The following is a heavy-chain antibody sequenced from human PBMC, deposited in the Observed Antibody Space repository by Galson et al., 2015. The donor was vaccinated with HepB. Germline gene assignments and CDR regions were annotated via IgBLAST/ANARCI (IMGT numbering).Heavy chain of an antibody. D-gene: IGHD6-13*01. Sequence: SVKVSCKASGYTFTSYAMHWVRQAPGQRLEWMGWINAGNGNTKYSQKFQGRVTITRDTSASTAYMELSSLRSEDTAVYYCARGVGIAAAELFDYWGQGTLVTVSS. CDR3: ARGVGIAAAELFDY. V-gene: IGHV1-3*01. CDR1: GYTFTSYA. J-gene: IGHJ4*02. CDR2: INAGNGNT.